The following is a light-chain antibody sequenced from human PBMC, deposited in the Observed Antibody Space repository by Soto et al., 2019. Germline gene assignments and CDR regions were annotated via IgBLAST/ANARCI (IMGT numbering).Light chain of an antibody. CDR1: SSDIGGYNY. J-gene: IGLJ1*01. V-gene: IGLV2-8*01. CDR2: EVN. Sequence: QSALTQPPSASGSPGQSVTISCTGTSSDIGGYNYVSWYQQHPGNGPKLMIYEVNKRPSGDPDRFSGSKSGNTASLTVAGLQAEDEADYYCSSYAGSNNYVFGTGTKVTVL. CDR3: SSYAGSNNYV.